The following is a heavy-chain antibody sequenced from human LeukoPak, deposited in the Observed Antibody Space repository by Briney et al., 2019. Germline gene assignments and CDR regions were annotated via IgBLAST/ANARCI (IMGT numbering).Heavy chain of an antibody. D-gene: IGHD2-2*01. CDR1: GGSFSGYY. V-gene: IGHV4-34*01. Sequence: PSETLSLTCAVYGGSFSGYYWSWIRQPPGKGLEWIGEINHSGSTNYNPSLKSRVTISVDTSKNQFSLQLNSVTPEDTAVYYCARVLLPGYCSSTSCYVKTYYYYGMDVWGQGTTVTVSS. J-gene: IGHJ6*02. CDR2: INHSGST. CDR3: ARVLLPGYCSSTSCYVKTYYYYGMDV.